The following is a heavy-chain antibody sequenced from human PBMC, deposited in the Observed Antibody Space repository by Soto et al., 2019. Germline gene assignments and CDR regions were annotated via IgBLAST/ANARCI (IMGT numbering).Heavy chain of an antibody. D-gene: IGHD3-10*01. CDR1: GGSFSGYY. V-gene: IGHV4-34*01. J-gene: IGHJ3*02. CDR2: INHSGST. Sequence: SETLSLTCAVYGGSFSGYYWSWICQPPGKGLEWIGEINHSGSTNYNPSLKSRVTISVDTSKNQFSLKLSSVTAADTAVYYCASPYGSGSYFDAFDIWGQGTMVTVSS. CDR3: ASPYGSGSYFDAFDI.